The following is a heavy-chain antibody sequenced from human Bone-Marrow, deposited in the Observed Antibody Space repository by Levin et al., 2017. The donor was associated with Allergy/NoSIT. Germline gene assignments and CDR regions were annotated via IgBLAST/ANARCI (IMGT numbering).Heavy chain of an antibody. V-gene: IGHV3-74*01. D-gene: IGHD1-1*01. CDR2: INIDGSTT. CDR3: ARAPTISTTPWVKEQAPCNWLDL. J-gene: IGHJ5*02. Sequence: GESLKISCAASGFNLGDHWMHWVRQPPGKGLVWVSRINIDGSTTTYVDSVKGRFTISRDNDKHIFYLQLKHLRVEDTALYYCARAPTISTTPWVKEQAPCNWLDLWGQGTLVTVSS. CDR1: GFNLGDHW.